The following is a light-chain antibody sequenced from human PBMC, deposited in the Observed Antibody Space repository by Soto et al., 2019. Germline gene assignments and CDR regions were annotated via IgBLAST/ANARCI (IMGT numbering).Light chain of an antibody. CDR1: QSVSIN. CDR3: QQYNNWPIT. Sequence: EIVMTQSPATLSVSPGERATLSCRASQSVSINLAWYQQKPGQAPRLLIYGASTRAAGIPARFSGSGSGTEFTLTISSLQSEDFAVYYCQQYNNWPITLGQGTRLEMK. CDR2: GAS. J-gene: IGKJ5*01. V-gene: IGKV3-15*01.